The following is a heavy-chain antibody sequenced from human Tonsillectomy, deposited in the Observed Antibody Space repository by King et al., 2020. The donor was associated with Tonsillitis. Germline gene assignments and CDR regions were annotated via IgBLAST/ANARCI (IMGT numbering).Heavy chain of an antibody. CDR3: ARGVGATRFDY. V-gene: IGHV4-59*08. Sequence: VQLQESGPGLVKPSETLSLTCTVSGGSISSYYWSWIRQPPGKGLEWIGFIHYSGSTNYNPSLQSRVTISVDTSKNQFSLRLSSVTAADTAVYYCARGVGATRFDYWGQGTLVTVSS. CDR2: IHYSGST. J-gene: IGHJ4*02. CDR1: GGSISSYY. D-gene: IGHD1-26*01.